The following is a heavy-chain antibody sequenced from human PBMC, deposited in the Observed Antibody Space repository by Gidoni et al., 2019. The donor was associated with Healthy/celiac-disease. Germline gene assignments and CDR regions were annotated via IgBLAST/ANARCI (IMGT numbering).Heavy chain of an antibody. CDR1: GFTFGSYT. Sequence: EVQLVESGGGLVKPGGSLRLSCVASGFTFGSYTMNWVRQSPGKGLEWVSSITGSSTYIYYGDSAKGRFTISRDNGKNSLYLQMNSLRADDTAVYYCARESTLEMATINYYYGMDVWGQGTTVTVSS. V-gene: IGHV3-21*01. CDR2: ITGSSTYI. D-gene: IGHD5-12*01. CDR3: ARESTLEMATINYYYGMDV. J-gene: IGHJ6*02.